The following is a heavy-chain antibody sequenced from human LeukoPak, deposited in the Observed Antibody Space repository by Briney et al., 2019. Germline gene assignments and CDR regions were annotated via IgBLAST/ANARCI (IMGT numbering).Heavy chain of an antibody. J-gene: IGHJ4*02. CDR2: ISWNSGSI. CDR3: ARGLAGLDY. Sequence: GGSLRLSCAASGFTFDDYAMHWVRQAPGKGLEWVSGISWNSGSIGYADSVKGRFTISRDNAKNSLYLQMNSLRAEDTAVYYCARGLAGLDYWGQGTLVTVSS. V-gene: IGHV3-9*01. CDR1: GFTFDDYA.